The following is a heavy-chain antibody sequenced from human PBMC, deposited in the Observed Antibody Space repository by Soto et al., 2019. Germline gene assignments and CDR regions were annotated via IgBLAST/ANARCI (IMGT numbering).Heavy chain of an antibody. V-gene: IGHV1-8*01. J-gene: IGHJ4*02. CDR2: TNPNSGNT. CDR1: GYTFSSYD. Sequence: QVQLVQSGAEVKKPGASVKVSCKASGYTFSSYDIHWVRQAPGQGLEWMGWTNPNSGNTGYAQKFQGRVTMTRDMXXNTAYMELSSLRSEDTAIYDCARAGGSSWYGDVDYWGQGTLVTVSS. CDR3: ARAGGSSWYGDVDY. D-gene: IGHD6-13*01.